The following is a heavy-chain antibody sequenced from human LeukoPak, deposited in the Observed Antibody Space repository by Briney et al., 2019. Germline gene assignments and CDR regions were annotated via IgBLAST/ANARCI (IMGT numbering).Heavy chain of an antibody. CDR1: GGSISSSSYY. D-gene: IGHD1-7*01. CDR2: IYYSGST. V-gene: IGHV4-61*05. J-gene: IGHJ4*02. Sequence: SETLSLTCTVSGGSISSSSYYWGWIRQPPGKGLEWIGYIYYSGSTNYNPSLKSRVTISVDTSKNQFSLKLSSVTAADTAVYYCARINWNYSYFDYWGQGTLVTVSS. CDR3: ARINWNYSYFDY.